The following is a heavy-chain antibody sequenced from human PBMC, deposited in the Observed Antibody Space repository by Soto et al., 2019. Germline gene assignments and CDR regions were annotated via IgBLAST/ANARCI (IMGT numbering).Heavy chain of an antibody. CDR1: GGSFSGYY. Sequence: QVQLQQWGAGLLKPSETLSLTCAVYGGSFSGYYWSWIRQPPGKGLEWIGEINHSGNTNYSPSLKTRVTISVDTSKNQFSLNLSSVTAADTAVYYCARITIFGVDNGMEVWGQGTMVTVSS. CDR3: ARITIFGVDNGMEV. J-gene: IGHJ6*01. V-gene: IGHV4-34*01. CDR2: INHSGNT. D-gene: IGHD3-3*01.